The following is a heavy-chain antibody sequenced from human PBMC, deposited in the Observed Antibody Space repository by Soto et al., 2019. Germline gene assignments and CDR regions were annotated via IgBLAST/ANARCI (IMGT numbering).Heavy chain of an antibody. CDR2: IYTSGTT. CDR1: GFTVSSNY. D-gene: IGHD3-9*01. Sequence: EVQLVESGGGLVQPGGSLRLSCAASGFTVSSNYMSWVRQAPGKGLECVSIIYTSGTTYYADSVKGRFTVSRHNSKNKLFLQMNSLRAEDTAVYYCARDLMYYDILTGYAAFDIWGQGTLVTVSS. J-gene: IGHJ3*02. V-gene: IGHV3-53*04. CDR3: ARDLMYYDILTGYAAFDI.